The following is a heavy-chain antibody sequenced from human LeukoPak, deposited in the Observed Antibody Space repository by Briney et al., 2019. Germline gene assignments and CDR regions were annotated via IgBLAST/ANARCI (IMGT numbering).Heavy chain of an antibody. Sequence: SETLSLTCSVSGGSITKNGYYWGWIRQSPETGLEWIGSMHYSGSTYYNPSLNSRVTISVDTSKNQFSLKLTSVTAADTAVYYCCGSGWFAGPFGYWGQGALVTVSS. D-gene: IGHD6-19*01. CDR1: GGSITKNGYY. V-gene: IGHV4-39*07. J-gene: IGHJ4*02. CDR3: CGSGWFAGPFGY. CDR2: MHYSGST.